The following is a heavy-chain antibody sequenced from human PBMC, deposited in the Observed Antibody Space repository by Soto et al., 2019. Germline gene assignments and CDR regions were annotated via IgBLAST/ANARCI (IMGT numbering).Heavy chain of an antibody. CDR2: LYWDDTR. J-gene: IGHJ6*04. V-gene: IGHV2-5*02. Sequence: QITLKESSPTLVKPTQTLTLTCSFSGFSLYTGGVGVGWIRQPPGKALEWLALLYWDDTRRYNPSLKNTLTLAKATSENQVVLTVTDMGPVDTGTYFCAHYTTDTYFDVWGKGATVTVSS. CDR3: AHYTTDTYFDV. CDR1: GFSLYTGGVG. D-gene: IGHD1-1*01.